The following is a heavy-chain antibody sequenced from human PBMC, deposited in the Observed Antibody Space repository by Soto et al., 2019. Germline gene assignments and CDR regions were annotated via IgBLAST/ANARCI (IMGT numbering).Heavy chain of an antibody. CDR3: ARAPFSGSSPFDY. Sequence: NTSETLSLTCTVSGDSMSSGDYHWSWIRQPPGKGLEWIGYIYHSGSTKYNLSLKSRTTISVDTSKNQFSLKMSSMTAADTAVYYCARAPFSGSSPFDYWGHGTLVTVSS. CDR1: GDSMSSGDYH. D-gene: IGHD1-26*01. V-gene: IGHV4-30-4*01. J-gene: IGHJ4*01. CDR2: IYHSGST.